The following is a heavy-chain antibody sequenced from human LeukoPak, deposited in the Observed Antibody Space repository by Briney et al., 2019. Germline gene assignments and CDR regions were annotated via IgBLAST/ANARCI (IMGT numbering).Heavy chain of an antibody. CDR1: GGSISSSSYY. J-gene: IGHJ4*02. CDR2: IYYSGST. D-gene: IGHD3-22*01. V-gene: IGHV4-39*07. Sequence: PSETLSLTCTVSGGSISSSSYYWGWIRQPPGKGLEWIGSIYYSGSTYYNPSLKSRVTISVDTSKNQFSLKLSSVTAADTAVYYCASSKPLYYYDSSGYHFDYWGQGTLVTVSS. CDR3: ASSKPLYYYDSSGYHFDY.